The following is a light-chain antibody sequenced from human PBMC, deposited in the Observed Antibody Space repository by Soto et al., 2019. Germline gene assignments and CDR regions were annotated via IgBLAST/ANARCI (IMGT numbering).Light chain of an antibody. J-gene: IGLJ1*01. CDR2: DVS. CDR1: SSDVGGYDF. V-gene: IGLV2-8*01. CDR3: SSFVGGNIYV. Sequence: QSALTQPASVSGSPGQSVTISCTGTSSDVGGYDFVAWHQQHPGKAPRLMIYDVSKRPSGVPDRFSGSKSGYTASLTVSGLQAEDEADYYCSSFVGGNIYVFGTGTKLTVL.